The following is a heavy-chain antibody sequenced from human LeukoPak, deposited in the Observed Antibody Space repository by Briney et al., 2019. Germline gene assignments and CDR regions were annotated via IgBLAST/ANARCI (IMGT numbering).Heavy chain of an antibody. CDR2: MNPNSGNT. CDR1: GYTFTCSA. V-gene: IGHV1-8*01. Sequence: ASVTVSCKSSGYTFTCSAFNWVRQPKGQGLEWVAWMNPNSGNTGYAQKVQGRVTMTRNTSITTAYMELSSLRSEDTAVYYCARGGSGWPIDYWGQGTLVTVSS. CDR3: ARGGSGWPIDY. D-gene: IGHD6-19*01. J-gene: IGHJ4*02.